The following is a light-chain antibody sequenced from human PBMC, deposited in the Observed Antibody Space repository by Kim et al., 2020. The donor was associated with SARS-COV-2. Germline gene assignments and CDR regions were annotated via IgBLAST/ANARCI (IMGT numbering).Light chain of an antibody. Sequence: VALGQTVRITGQGDRLRSYYTTGFQLKPGQAPIVVVYGKNNRPSGIPARFSGSSSGNTASLTITGTQAGDEADYYCNSRDNNDNVLFGGGTRLTV. CDR1: RLRSYY. CDR2: GKN. J-gene: IGLJ2*01. V-gene: IGLV3-19*01. CDR3: NSRDNNDNVL.